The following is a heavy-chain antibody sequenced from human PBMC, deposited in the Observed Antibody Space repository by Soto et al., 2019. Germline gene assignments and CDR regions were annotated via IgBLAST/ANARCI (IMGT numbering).Heavy chain of an antibody. CDR3: ARRCPHIQLWLRASGNCYDY. Sequence: QVQLVESGGGVVQPGRSLRLSCAASGFTFSSYAMHWVRQAPGKGLEWVAVISYDGSNKYYADSVKGRFTISRDNSKNTLYLQMNSPRAEDTAVYYCARRCPHIQLWLRASGNCYDYWGQGTLVTVSS. CDR2: ISYDGSNK. V-gene: IGHV3-30-3*01. CDR1: GFTFSSYA. D-gene: IGHD5-18*01. J-gene: IGHJ4*02.